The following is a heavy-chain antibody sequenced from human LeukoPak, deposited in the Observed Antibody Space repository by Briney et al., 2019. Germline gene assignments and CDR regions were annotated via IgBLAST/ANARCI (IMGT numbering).Heavy chain of an antibody. J-gene: IGHJ6*02. V-gene: IGHV3-30-3*01. D-gene: IGHD2-2*01. CDR2: ISYDGSNK. Sequence: GGSLRLSCAASGFTFSGYPIHWVRQAPGKGLEWVAVISYDGSNKYYADSVKGRFTISRDNSKNTLYLQMNSLRAEDTAVYYCARDEGYCSRTSCYGGSKGMDVWGQGTAVIVSS. CDR1: GFTFSGYP. CDR3: ARDEGYCSRTSCYGGSKGMDV.